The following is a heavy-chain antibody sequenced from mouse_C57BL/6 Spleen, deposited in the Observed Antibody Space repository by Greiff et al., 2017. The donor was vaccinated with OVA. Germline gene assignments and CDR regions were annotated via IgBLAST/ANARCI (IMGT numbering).Heavy chain of an antibody. J-gene: IGHJ2*01. CDR2: IRLKSDNYAT. V-gene: IGHV6-3*01. D-gene: IGHD1-1*01. Sequence: EVHLVESGGGLVQPGGSMKLSCVASGFTFSNYWMNWVRQSPEKGLEWVAQIRLKSDNYATHYAESVKGRFTISRDDSKSSVYLQMNNLRAEDTVIYYCTPYYGSRRDYFDYWGQGTTLTVSS. CDR3: TPYYGSRRDYFDY. CDR1: GFTFSNYW.